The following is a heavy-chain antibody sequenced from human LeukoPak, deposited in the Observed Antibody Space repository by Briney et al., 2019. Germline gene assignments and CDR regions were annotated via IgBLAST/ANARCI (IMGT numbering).Heavy chain of an antibody. Sequence: GGSLRLSCAASGFTFSSYWMSWVRQAPGKGLEWVANIKQDGSEKYYVDSVKGRFTISRDNAKNSLYLQMNSLRAEDTAVYYCARDLRRSNYYYFDNWGQGTLVTVSS. CDR1: GFTFSSYW. CDR3: ARDLRRSNYYYFDN. D-gene: IGHD3-10*01. V-gene: IGHV3-7*01. CDR2: IKQDGSEK. J-gene: IGHJ4*02.